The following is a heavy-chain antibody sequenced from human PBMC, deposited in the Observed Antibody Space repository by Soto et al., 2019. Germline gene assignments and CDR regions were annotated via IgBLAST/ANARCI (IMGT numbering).Heavy chain of an antibody. Sequence: QVQLVQSGAEVKKPGASVKVSCKASGYTFTSYGISWVRQAPGQGLEGMGWISAYNGTTNYARELQGRVTMTTDTSTSTAYMELRSLRSDDTAVYYCASAWAAAGPFDDWGQGTLVTVSS. CDR3: ASAWAAAGPFDD. J-gene: IGHJ4*02. CDR2: ISAYNGTT. D-gene: IGHD6-13*01. CDR1: GYTFTSYG. V-gene: IGHV1-18*01.